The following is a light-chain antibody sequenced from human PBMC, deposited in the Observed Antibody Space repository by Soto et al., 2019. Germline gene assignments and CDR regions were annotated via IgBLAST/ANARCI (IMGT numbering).Light chain of an antibody. CDR3: QQRSGWPPSLT. J-gene: IGKJ4*01. Sequence: IVLTQSPATVSLSPGEGATLSCRASQSVSRNLAWYQQKPGQAPRLLIYDASNRATGIPARFSGSGSGTDFTLTISSLEPEDFAVYYCQQRSGWPPSLTCGGGTKIEIK. V-gene: IGKV3-11*01. CDR1: QSVSRN. CDR2: DAS.